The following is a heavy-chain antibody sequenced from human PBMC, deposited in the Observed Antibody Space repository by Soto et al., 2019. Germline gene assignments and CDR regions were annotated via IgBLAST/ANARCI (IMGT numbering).Heavy chain of an antibody. Sequence: ASVNVSCKASGYIFTTYGISWVRQAPGQGLEWMGWISTSNGNTKYAQKVEGRVTMTTDTSTSIAYMELRSLRSDDTAVYYCAREYCSSSSCYGVDYWGQGILVTVSS. CDR1: GYIFTTYG. D-gene: IGHD2-2*01. J-gene: IGHJ4*02. V-gene: IGHV1-18*01. CDR3: AREYCSSSSCYGVDY. CDR2: ISTSNGNT.